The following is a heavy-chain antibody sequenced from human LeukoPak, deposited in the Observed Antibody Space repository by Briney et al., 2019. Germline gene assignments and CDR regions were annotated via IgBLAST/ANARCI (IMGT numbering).Heavy chain of an antibody. D-gene: IGHD5-24*01. Sequence: ASVTVSCKASGYTFTSYYMHWVRQAPGQGLEGMGIINPSGGSTSYAQKFQGRVTMTRDTSTSTVYMELSSLRSEDTAVYYCARGPNQPWLQLTGFDPWGQGTLVTVSS. J-gene: IGHJ5*02. V-gene: IGHV1-46*01. CDR2: INPSGGST. CDR1: GYTFTSYY. CDR3: ARGPNQPWLQLTGFDP.